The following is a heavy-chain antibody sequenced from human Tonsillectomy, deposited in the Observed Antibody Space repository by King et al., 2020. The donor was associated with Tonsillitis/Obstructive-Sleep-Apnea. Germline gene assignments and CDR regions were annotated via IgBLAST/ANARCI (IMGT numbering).Heavy chain of an antibody. J-gene: IGHJ4*02. CDR1: GFTFDDFG. V-gene: IGHV3-20*04. CDR3: AKNYGDPEY. Sequence: VQLVQSGGGVVWPGGSLRLSGAASGFTFDDFGMSWVRQAPGKGLEWVSGINWNGDSTHYADSVKGRFAIFRDNAKKSLYLQMSSLRAEDTAFYYCAKNYGDPEYWGQGTLVTVSS. CDR2: INWNGDST. D-gene: IGHD4-17*01.